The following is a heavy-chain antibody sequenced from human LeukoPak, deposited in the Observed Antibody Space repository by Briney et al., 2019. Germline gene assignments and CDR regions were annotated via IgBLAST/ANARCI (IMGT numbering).Heavy chain of an antibody. CDR2: IVVGSGNT. V-gene: IGHV1-58*02. J-gene: IGHJ4*02. CDR1: GFTFTTSA. Sequence: GTSVEVSCKASGFTFTTSATQWVRQARGQRLEWIGWIVVGSGNTNYAQKFQERVTITRDVSTSTAYMELSSLRSEDTAVYYCAAAYRYFYDRGGYFDYWGQGTLVTVSS. D-gene: IGHD3-22*01. CDR3: AAAYRYFYDRGGYFDY.